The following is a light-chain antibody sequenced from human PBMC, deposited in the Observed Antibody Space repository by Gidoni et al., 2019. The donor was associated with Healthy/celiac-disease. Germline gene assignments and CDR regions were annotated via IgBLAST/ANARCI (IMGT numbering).Light chain of an antibody. Sequence: DIQITQSPSSLSASVGDRVTITCRASQSISSYLNWYQQKPGKAPKLMIYAAYSLQSGVPSRFSGSGSGKDFTFTISSLQPEDFATYYGQQSYSTPWTFGKGTKVEIK. J-gene: IGKJ1*01. CDR2: AAY. V-gene: IGKV1-39*01. CDR1: QSISSY. CDR3: QQSYSTPWT.